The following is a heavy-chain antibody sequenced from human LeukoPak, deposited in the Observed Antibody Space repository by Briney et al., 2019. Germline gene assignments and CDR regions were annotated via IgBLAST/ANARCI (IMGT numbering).Heavy chain of an antibody. J-gene: IGHJ4*02. V-gene: IGHV1-18*01. Sequence: ASVKVSCKASGYTFTSYGISWVRQAPGQGLEWLGWISVNNGNTNYAQGLQGRVTMTTDTSTSTVHMEVRSLRFDDTAVYYCLRTHYYDVLTGPDYWGQGTLVTVSS. D-gene: IGHD3-9*01. CDR1: GYTFTSYG. CDR2: ISVNNGNT. CDR3: LRTHYYDVLTGPDY.